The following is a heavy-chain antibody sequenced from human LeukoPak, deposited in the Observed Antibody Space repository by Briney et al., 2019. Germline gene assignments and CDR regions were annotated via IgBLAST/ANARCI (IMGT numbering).Heavy chain of an antibody. CDR3: ARDRSRYDILTGYASLDY. CDR2: IYTSGST. V-gene: IGHV4-4*07. Sequence: SETLSLTCTVSGGSISSYYWSWIRQPAGKGLEWIGRIYTSGSTNYNPSLKSRVTMSVDTSKNQFSPKLSSVTAADTAVYYCARDRSRYDILTGYASLDYWGQGTLVTVSS. CDR1: GGSISSYY. J-gene: IGHJ4*02. D-gene: IGHD3-9*01.